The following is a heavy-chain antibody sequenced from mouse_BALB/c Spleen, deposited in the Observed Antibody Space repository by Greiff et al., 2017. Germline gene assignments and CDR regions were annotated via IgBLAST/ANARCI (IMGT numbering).Heavy chain of an antibody. D-gene: IGHD2-1*01. Sequence: EVQVVESGGGLVKPGGSLKLSCAASGFTFSSYAMSWVRQSPEKRLEWVAEISSGGSYTYYPDTVTGRFTISRDNAKNTLYLEMSSLRSEDTAMYYCARAYGNYRYFDVWGAGTTVTVSS. CDR1: GFTFSSYA. CDR3: ARAYGNYRYFDV. CDR2: ISSGGSYT. J-gene: IGHJ1*01. V-gene: IGHV5-9-4*01.